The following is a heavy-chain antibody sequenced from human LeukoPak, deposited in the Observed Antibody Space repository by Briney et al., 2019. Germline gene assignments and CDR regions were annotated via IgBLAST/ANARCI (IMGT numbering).Heavy chain of an antibody. J-gene: IGHJ6*03. CDR2: IIPIFGTA. V-gene: IGHV1-69*13. D-gene: IGHD2-2*01. CDR1: GGTFSSYA. CDR3: CGGSSPRIGQHYYYYYMDV. Sequence: GASVKVSCKASGGTFSSYAISWVRQAPGQGLEWMGGIIPIFGTANYAQKFQGRVTITADESTSTAYMELSSLRSEDTAVYYCCGGSSPRIGQHYYYYYMDVWGRGTTVTVSS.